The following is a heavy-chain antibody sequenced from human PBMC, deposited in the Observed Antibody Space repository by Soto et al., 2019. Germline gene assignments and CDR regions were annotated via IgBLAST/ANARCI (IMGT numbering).Heavy chain of an antibody. V-gene: IGHV1-2*02. CDR1: GYSFSDYF. J-gene: IGHJ6*02. CDR2: LNPKTAAT. D-gene: IGHD1-26*01. Sequence: QVQLVQSGAEVKKSGASVKVSCKPSGYSFSDYFIQWVRQAPGQGLEWVAWLNPKTAATNYAKKFQGRVSLTWDTSSTTAYMELTRLRPDDTAVYYCARIKWGLNYYNGMDVWGQGTTVIVS. CDR3: ARIKWGLNYYNGMDV.